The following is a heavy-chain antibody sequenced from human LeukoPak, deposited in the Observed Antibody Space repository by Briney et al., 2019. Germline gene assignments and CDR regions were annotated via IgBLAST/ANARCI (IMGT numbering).Heavy chain of an antibody. CDR3: TKPLCPSDHGECFDY. V-gene: IGHV3-30*18. J-gene: IGHJ4*02. D-gene: IGHD3-10*01. CDR2: ISYAGDKK. Sequence: GGSLRLSCAASGFTFTRYGMHWVRQAPGKGLEWMAFISYAGDKKYYADSVKGRFTISRDTSKNTLYLQMDSLRAEDTAVYYGTKPLCPSDHGECFDYWGQGTLVTVSS. CDR1: GFTFTRYG.